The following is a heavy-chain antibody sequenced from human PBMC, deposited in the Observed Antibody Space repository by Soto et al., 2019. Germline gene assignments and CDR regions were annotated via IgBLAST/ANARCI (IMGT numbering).Heavy chain of an antibody. CDR2: ISYDGSNK. CDR1: GFTFSSYA. CDR3: ARDRRASIAVAGPFDY. J-gene: IGHJ4*02. D-gene: IGHD6-19*01. Sequence: PGGSLRLSCAASGFTFSSYAMHWVRQAPGKGLEWVAVISYDGSNKYYADSVKGRFTISRDNSKNTLYLQMNSLRAEDTAVYYCARDRRASIAVAGPFDYWGQGTLVTVSS. V-gene: IGHV3-30-3*01.